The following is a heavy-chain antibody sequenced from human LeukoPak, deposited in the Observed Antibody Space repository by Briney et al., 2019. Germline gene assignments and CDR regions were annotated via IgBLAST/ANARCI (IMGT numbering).Heavy chain of an antibody. CDR1: GGSISSFY. V-gene: IGHV4-4*07. D-gene: IGHD6-13*01. J-gene: IGHJ5*02. CDR2: IYPSGST. Sequence: PSETLSLTCTVSGGSISSFYWSWIRQPAGKGLEWIGRIYPSGSTSYNPSLRSRVTMSVDTSNNQFSLKLSSVTAADTAVYYCAREEGSSWVNWFDPWGQGTLVTVSS. CDR3: AREEGSSWVNWFDP.